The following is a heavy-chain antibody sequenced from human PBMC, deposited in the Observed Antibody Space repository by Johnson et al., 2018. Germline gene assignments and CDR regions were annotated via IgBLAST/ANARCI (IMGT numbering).Heavy chain of an antibody. J-gene: IGHJ3*01. Sequence: EVQLVESGGGLVQPGGSLRLSCVASGFTFTSYSMNWVRQAPGKGLEWVSYINSGGTDKYYGDSVKGRFTIARDNAKNSLTLQMDSLRAEDTAVYFCVRDHIYAFDGWGQGTMVTVSS. CDR2: INSGGTDK. CDR3: VRDHIYAFDG. D-gene: IGHD2-21*01. CDR1: GFTFTSYS. V-gene: IGHV3-48*01.